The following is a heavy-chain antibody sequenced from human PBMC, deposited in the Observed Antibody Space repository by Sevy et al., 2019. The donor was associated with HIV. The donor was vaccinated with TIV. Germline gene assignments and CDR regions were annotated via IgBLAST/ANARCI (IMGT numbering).Heavy chain of an antibody. D-gene: IGHD2-21*01. J-gene: IGHJ6*02. CDR2: SDPEDGET. CDR1: GKSLTESS. V-gene: IGHV1-24*01. CDR3: ATLISGAGDHRVTEPYYYIGIEG. Sequence: ASVKVSCKVSGKSLTESSMHWVRQAPGKGLEWMGGSDPEDGETIYAQKFQGRVIMTEDTSTDTAYMEVSSLRSEDTAVYYCATLISGAGDHRVTEPYYYIGIEGRGQGTTVTVSS.